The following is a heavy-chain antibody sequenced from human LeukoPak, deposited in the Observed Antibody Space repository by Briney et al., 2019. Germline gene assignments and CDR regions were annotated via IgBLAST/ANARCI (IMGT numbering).Heavy chain of an antibody. CDR3: AARSSGNPYF. D-gene: IGHD1-26*01. CDR2: IWYDGSNK. Sequence: PGGSLRLSCAASGFTFSSYGMHWVRQAPGKGLEWVAVIWYDGSNKYYADSVKGRFTISRDNAENSLYLQMNSLRVEDTAVYYCAARSSGNPYFWGQGTLVTVSS. CDR1: GFTFSSYG. V-gene: IGHV3-33*03. J-gene: IGHJ4*02.